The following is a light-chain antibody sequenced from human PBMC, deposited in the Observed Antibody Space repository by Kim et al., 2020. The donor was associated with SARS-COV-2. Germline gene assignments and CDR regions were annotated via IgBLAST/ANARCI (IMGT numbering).Light chain of an antibody. CDR3: QQLNSYPRT. J-gene: IGKJ1*01. Sequence: IQLTQSPSSLSASVGDRVTITCRASQGISSYLAWYQQKPGKAPKLLIYAASTLTSGVPSRFSGSGSGTDFTLTISSLQAEDFASYYCQQLNSYPRTFGQGTKVDIK. V-gene: IGKV1-9*01. CDR2: AAS. CDR1: QGISSY.